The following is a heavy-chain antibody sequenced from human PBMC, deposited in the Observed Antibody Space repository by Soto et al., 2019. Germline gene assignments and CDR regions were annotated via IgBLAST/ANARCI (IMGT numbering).Heavy chain of an antibody. V-gene: IGHV1-18*01. Sequence: ASVKVSCKASGYTFTSYGISWVRQAPGQGLEWMGWISAYNGNTNYAQKLQGRVTMTTDTSTSTAYMELRSLRSDDTAVYYCAREIVLVPAASQNYGMDVWGQGTTVTVSS. CDR3: AREIVLVPAASQNYGMDV. CDR2: ISAYNGNT. J-gene: IGHJ6*02. D-gene: IGHD2-2*01. CDR1: GYTFTSYG.